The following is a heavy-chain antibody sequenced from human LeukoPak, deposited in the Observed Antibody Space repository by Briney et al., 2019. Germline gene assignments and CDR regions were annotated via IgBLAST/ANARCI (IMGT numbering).Heavy chain of an antibody. CDR2: INPSGGST. CDR3: ARDLWDTAVLRDGYYHYYMDV. CDR1: GYTFTSYY. D-gene: IGHD5-18*01. J-gene: IGHJ6*03. Sequence: ASVKVSCKASGYTFTSYYMHWVRQAPGQGLEWMGIINPSGGSTSYAQKFQGRVTMTRDMSTSTVYMELRSLRSDDTAVYYCARDLWDTAVLRDGYYHYYMDVWGKGTTVTVSS. V-gene: IGHV1-46*01.